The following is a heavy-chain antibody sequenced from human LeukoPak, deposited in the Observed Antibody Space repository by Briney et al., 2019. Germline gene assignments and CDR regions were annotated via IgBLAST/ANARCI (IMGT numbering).Heavy chain of an antibody. V-gene: IGHV3-15*01. CDR3: TTDNWRGLDAFDI. CDR1: GFTFTNAW. J-gene: IGHJ3*02. CDR2: FKTKTDGGTT. D-gene: IGHD3-3*01. Sequence: GGSLRLSCAAYGFTFTNAWMSWVRQAPGKGLEWVGRFKTKTDGGTTDYAAPVKGRFTISRDASKNTVYLQMDSLKTEDTAMYYCTTDNWRGLDAFDIWGLGTMVTVSS.